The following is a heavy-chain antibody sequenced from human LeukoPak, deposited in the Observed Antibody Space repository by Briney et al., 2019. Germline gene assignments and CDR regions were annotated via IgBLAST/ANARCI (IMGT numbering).Heavy chain of an antibody. CDR1: GFTFSSYS. J-gene: IGHJ3*02. Sequence: PGGSLRLSCAASGFTFSSYSMNWVRQAPGKGLEWVSSISSSSSYIYYADSVKGRFTISRDNAKNSLYLQMNSLRAEDTAVYYCARDLGQQLRGDAFDIWGQGTMVTVSS. V-gene: IGHV3-21*01. CDR2: ISSSSSYI. D-gene: IGHD6-13*01. CDR3: ARDLGQQLRGDAFDI.